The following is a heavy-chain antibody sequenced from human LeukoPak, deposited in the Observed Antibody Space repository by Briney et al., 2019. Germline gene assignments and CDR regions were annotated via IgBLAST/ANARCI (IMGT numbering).Heavy chain of an antibody. CDR1: GGSITNYY. CDR3: ARGTMMVGP. J-gene: IGHJ5*02. Sequence: SETLSLTCTVSGGSITNYYWSWIRQPPGKGLEYVGYIYYSGNTNYNPSLKSRVTISVDTSKNQFSLKLSSVTAADTAVYYCARGTMMVGPWGQGTLVTVSS. CDR2: IYYSGNT. V-gene: IGHV4-59*01. D-gene: IGHD3-22*01.